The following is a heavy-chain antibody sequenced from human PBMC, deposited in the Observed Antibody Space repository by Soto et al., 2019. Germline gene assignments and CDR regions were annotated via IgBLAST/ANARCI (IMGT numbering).Heavy chain of an antibody. CDR2: MNPNSGNT. Sequence: ASVKVSCKASGYTFTSYDINWVRQATGQGLEWMGWMNPNSGNTGYAQKFQGRVTMTRNTSISTAYMELSSLRSEDTAVYYCASELASYNKKDYYYYMDVWGKGTTVTVSS. J-gene: IGHJ6*03. D-gene: IGHD3-3*02. CDR3: ASELASYNKKDYYYYMDV. V-gene: IGHV1-8*01. CDR1: GYTFTSYD.